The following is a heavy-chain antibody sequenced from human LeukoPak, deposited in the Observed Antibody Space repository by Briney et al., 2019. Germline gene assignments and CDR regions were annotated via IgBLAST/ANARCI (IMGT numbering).Heavy chain of an antibody. D-gene: IGHD1-7*01. CDR3: ARDKGNYDGFDP. V-gene: IGHV4-59*01. CDR2: IYYSGST. CDR1: GGSISSYY. Sequence: SETLSLTCTVSGGSISSYYWSWIRQPPGKGLEWIGYIYYSGSTNYNPSLKSRVTISVDTSKNQFSLKLSSVTAADTAVYYCARDKGNYDGFDPWSQGTLVTVSS. J-gene: IGHJ5*02.